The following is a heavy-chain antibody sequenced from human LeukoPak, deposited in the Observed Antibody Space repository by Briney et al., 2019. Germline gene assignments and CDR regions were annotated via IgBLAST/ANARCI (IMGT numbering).Heavy chain of an antibody. D-gene: IGHD3-22*01. Sequence: SVKVSCKASGGTFSSYAISWVRQAPGQGLEWMGGIIPIFGTANYAQEFQGRVTITADESTSTACMELSSLRPEDTAVYYCARRYYYDSSGYYYVYWGQGTLVTVSS. CDR2: IIPIFGTA. CDR1: GGTFSSYA. CDR3: ARRYYYDSSGYYYVY. J-gene: IGHJ4*02. V-gene: IGHV1-69*13.